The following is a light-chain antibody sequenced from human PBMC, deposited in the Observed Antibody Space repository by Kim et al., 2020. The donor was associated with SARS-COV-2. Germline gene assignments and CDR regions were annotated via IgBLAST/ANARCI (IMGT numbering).Light chain of an antibody. Sequence: SPGESATLSCRASQSVSSSYLAWYQHKPGQAPRLLIYASSSRATGIPDRFSGSGSGTDFTLTISRLEPEDFAVYYCQQYGSSLRTFGQGTKVDIK. V-gene: IGKV3-20*01. CDR2: ASS. CDR1: QSVSSSY. CDR3: QQYGSSLRT. J-gene: IGKJ1*01.